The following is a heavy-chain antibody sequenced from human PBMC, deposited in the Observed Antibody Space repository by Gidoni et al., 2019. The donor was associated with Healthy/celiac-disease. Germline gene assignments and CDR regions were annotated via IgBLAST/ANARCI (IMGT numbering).Heavy chain of an antibody. CDR2: IWYDGSNK. V-gene: IGHV3-33*01. Sequence: SSYGMHWVRQAPGKGLEWVAVIWYDGSNKYYADSVKGRFTISRDNSKNTLYLQMNSLRAEDTAVYYCARDRRGYSGYGERVGWFDPWGQGTLVTVSS. D-gene: IGHD5-12*01. CDR3: ARDRRGYSGYGERVGWFDP. J-gene: IGHJ5*02. CDR1: SSYG.